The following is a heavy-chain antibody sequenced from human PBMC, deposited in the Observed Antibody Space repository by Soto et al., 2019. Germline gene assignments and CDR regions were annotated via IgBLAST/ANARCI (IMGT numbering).Heavy chain of an antibody. Sequence: QVHLVESGGGVVQPGRSLRLSCAASGFNFSDYALHWVRQAPGKGLQWMAVISNDGRNKYYADSVKGRFTISRDNAKNSVYLQINSLRAEDTAVYFCARDCSGGSCYPGMDVWGQGTTVTVSS. V-gene: IGHV3-30-3*01. CDR2: ISNDGRNK. CDR1: GFNFSDYA. CDR3: ARDCSGGSCYPGMDV. J-gene: IGHJ6*02. D-gene: IGHD2-15*01.